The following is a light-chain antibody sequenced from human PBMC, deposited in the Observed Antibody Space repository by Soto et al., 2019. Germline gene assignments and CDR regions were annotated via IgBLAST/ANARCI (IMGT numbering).Light chain of an antibody. CDR3: QQYGGSMYT. V-gene: IGKV3-20*01. J-gene: IGKJ2*01. CDR2: GAS. CDR1: QSVTSSY. Sequence: EIVLTQSPATLSLSPGERATLSCRASQSVTSSYLAWYQHKPGQAPRLLIYGASNRATGIPGRFSGSGSGTDFTLTISRLESEDFAVYYCQQYGGSMYTFGQGTKLEI.